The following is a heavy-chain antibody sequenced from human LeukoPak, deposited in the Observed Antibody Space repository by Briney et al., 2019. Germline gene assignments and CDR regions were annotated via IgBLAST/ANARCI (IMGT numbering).Heavy chain of an antibody. V-gene: IGHV1-2*06. Sequence: ASVKVSCKASGYIFTDYYMHWVRQAPGQELGWMGRINPNSGGTNYAQKFQGRVTMTRDTSISTAYMEMSRLRSDDTAVYYCARGGYYYGSGSPPHFDYWGQGTLVTVSS. J-gene: IGHJ4*02. CDR2: INPNSGGT. D-gene: IGHD3-10*01. CDR1: GYIFTDYY. CDR3: ARGGYYYGSGSPPHFDY.